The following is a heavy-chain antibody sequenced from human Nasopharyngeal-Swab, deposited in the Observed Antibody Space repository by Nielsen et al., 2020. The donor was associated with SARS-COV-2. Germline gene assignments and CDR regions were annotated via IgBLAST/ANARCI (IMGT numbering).Heavy chain of an antibody. CDR3: ARGSSSYYFDY. V-gene: IGHV3-30-3*01. J-gene: IGHJ4*02. Sequence: GESLKISCAASGFNFSSYAMHWVRQAPGKGLEWVAVISYDGSNKYYADSVKGRFTISRENSKNTLYLQMNSLRAEDTAVYYCARGSSSYYFDYWGQGTLVTVSS. CDR1: GFNFSSYA. CDR2: ISYDGSNK. D-gene: IGHD6-6*01.